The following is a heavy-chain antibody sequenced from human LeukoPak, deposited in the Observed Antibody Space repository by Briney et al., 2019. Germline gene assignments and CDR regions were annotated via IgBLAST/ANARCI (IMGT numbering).Heavy chain of an antibody. CDR3: ARDIVHGDYVSAY. V-gene: IGHV3-21*01. D-gene: IGHD4-17*01. J-gene: IGHJ4*02. CDR1: GFIFSDYT. CDR2: ITTTSAYI. Sequence: AGGSLRLSCAASGFIFSDYTLNWVRQAPGKGLEWVSSITTTSAYIYYADSVKGRFTISRDNAKNSLYLQMNSLRADDTAVYYCARDIVHGDYVSAYWGQGTLVTVSS.